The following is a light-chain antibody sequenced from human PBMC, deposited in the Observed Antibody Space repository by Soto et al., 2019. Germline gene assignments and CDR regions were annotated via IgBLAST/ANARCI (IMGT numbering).Light chain of an antibody. V-gene: IGKV1-33*01. CDR3: QQYGDLPLT. J-gene: IGKJ4*01. CDR1: HDIGNN. CDR2: DAT. Sequence: DIQMTQSPTSLSASVGDRVTITFQASHDIGNNLSWYQQTLGNAPKLLIYDATNLETGVPPRFSGSGSGTDISFTITSLQPEDFANYYGQQYGDLPLTFGGRTKVEIK.